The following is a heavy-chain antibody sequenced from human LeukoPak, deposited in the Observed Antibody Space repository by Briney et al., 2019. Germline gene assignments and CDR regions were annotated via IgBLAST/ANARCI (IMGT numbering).Heavy chain of an antibody. Sequence: SQTLSLTCTVSGGSISSGSYYWRWIRQPAGTGLEWLGRIYTSGSTTSNPPLKTRVTISVDTSKTQCSWKLSSVTAADTAVYYCARTIVVVAAAMNWFVPWGQGTLWTVSS. CDR1: GGSISSGSYY. CDR3: ARTIVVVAAAMNWFVP. CDR2: IYTSGST. J-gene: IGHJ5*02. D-gene: IGHD2-2*01. V-gene: IGHV4-61*02.